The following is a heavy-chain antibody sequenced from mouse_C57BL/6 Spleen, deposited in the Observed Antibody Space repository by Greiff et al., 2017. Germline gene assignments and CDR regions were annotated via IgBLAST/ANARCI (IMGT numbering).Heavy chain of an antibody. CDR3: ARTYFDY. V-gene: IGHV1-61*01. J-gene: IGHJ2*01. Sequence: KQRPGQGLEWIGNIYPSNSETHYNQKFKDKATLTVDKSSSTAYMQLSSLTSEDSAVYYCARTYFDYWGQGTTLTVSS. CDR2: IYPSNSET.